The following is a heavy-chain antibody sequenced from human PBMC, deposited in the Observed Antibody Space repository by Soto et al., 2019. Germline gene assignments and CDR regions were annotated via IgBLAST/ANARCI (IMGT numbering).Heavy chain of an antibody. CDR3: TTDPLTGDYYYYYMDV. Sequence: GGPLRLSCAASGFTFSNAWMSWVRQAPGKGLEWVGRIKSKTDGGTTDYAAPVKGRFTISRDDSKNTLYLQMNSLKTEDTAVYYCTTDPLTGDYYYYYMDVWGKGTTVTVSS. CDR2: IKSKTDGGTT. V-gene: IGHV3-15*01. D-gene: IGHD7-27*01. J-gene: IGHJ6*03. CDR1: GFTFSNAW.